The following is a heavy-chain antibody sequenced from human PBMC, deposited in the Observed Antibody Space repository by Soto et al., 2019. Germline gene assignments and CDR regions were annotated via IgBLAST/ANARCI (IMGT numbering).Heavy chain of an antibody. CDR2: ISPYNGKT. Sequence: QAQLVQSGPEVKKPGASVSISCKASGYKFTSYGFIWVRQAPGHGLEWVGWISPYNGKTEYAPNCGGRVTLTTDGSTRTAYMDLSSLRSDDTAVYCCARDGYRRNCCDAFEIWGQGTTVIVSS. D-gene: IGHD2-15*01. V-gene: IGHV1-18*01. CDR3: ARDGYRRNCCDAFEI. J-gene: IGHJ3*02. CDR1: GYKFTSYG.